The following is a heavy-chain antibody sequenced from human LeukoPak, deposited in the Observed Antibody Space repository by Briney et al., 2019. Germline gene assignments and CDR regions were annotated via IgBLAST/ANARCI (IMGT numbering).Heavy chain of an antibody. CDR1: GFSLSTSGVG. V-gene: IGHV2-5*01. J-gene: IGHJ4*02. CDR2: IYWNDDK. D-gene: IGHD1-26*01. Sequence: SGPTLVKPTQTLTLTCTFSGFSLSTSGVGVGWIRQPPGKALEWLALIYWNDDKRYSPSLKSRLTITKDTSKNQVVLTMTNMDPVDTATYYCAHTRLDPWELPPDYYFDYWGQGTLVTVSS. CDR3: AHTRLDPWELPPDYYFDY.